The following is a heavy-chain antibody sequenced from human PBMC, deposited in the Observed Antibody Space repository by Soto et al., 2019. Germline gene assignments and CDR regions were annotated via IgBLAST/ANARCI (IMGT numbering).Heavy chain of an antibody. J-gene: IGHJ4*02. D-gene: IGHD6-19*01. Sequence: ASVKVSWKASGYTFTSYDISWVRQAPGQGLEWMGWISAYNGNTKYAQKLQGRVTMTTDTSTSTAYMELRSLSSDDTAVYFGARYIAVAGISNYWGRGTLVPVSS. CDR1: GYTFTSYD. CDR3: ARYIAVAGISNY. CDR2: ISAYNGNT. V-gene: IGHV1-18*01.